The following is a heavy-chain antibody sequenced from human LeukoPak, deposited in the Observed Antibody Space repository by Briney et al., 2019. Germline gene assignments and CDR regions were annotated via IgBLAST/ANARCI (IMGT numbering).Heavy chain of an antibody. CDR1: GFTFSSYS. CDR3: AKGTSDDWLLYPTYYYYYMDV. D-gene: IGHD3/OR15-3a*01. Sequence: GGSLRLSCAASGFTFSSYSMNWVRQAPGKGLEWVSSISSSSSYIYYADSVKGRFTIARDNSKNTLYLQMNSLRAEDTAVYYCAKGTSDDWLLYPTYYYYYMDVWGKGTTVTVSS. J-gene: IGHJ6*03. V-gene: IGHV3-21*01. CDR2: ISSSSSYI.